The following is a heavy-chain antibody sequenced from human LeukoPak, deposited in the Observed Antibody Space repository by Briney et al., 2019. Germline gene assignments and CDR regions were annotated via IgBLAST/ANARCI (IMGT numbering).Heavy chain of an antibody. CDR1: GFSLYSYA. J-gene: IGHJ4*02. V-gene: IGHV3-23*01. CDR3: AKLLESYSDS. CDR2: IDYSGAVT. Sequence: PGGSLRLSCAASGFSLYSYAVNWVRQAPGKGLEWVSAIDYSGAVTFYADSVKGRFTISRDNSKNTMYLQMNGLRAEDTAVYYCAKLLESYSDSWGQGTLVTVSS.